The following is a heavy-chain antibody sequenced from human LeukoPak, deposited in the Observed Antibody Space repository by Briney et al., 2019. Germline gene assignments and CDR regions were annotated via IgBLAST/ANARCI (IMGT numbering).Heavy chain of an antibody. J-gene: IGHJ6*03. V-gene: IGHV4-61*02. CDR2: IYTSGST. CDR3: ARVYSKHGYYYYYMDV. Sequence: SGTLSLTCTVSGGSISSGSYYWSWIRQSAGKGLEWIGRIYTSGSTNYNPSLKSRVTISVDTSKNQFSLKLSSVTAADTAVYYCARVYSKHGYYYYYMDVWGKGTTVTVSS. D-gene: IGHD4-11*01. CDR1: GGSISSGSYY.